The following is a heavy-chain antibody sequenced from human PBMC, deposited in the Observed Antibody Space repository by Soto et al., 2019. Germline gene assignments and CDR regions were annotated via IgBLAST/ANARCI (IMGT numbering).Heavy chain of an antibody. CDR1: GGSITIGDYY. V-gene: IGHV4-30-4*01. CDR3: ASYNLYDSSGYAFDY. J-gene: IGHJ4*02. CDR2: IYYSGST. D-gene: IGHD3-22*01. Sequence: QVQLQESGPGLVKPSQTLSLTGTVSGGSITIGDYYWSWIRQPQGKGREWIGYIYYSGSTYYNPSLKSRVTISVDTSKNQFSLKLSSVTAADTAVYYCASYNLYDSSGYAFDYWGQGTLVTVSS.